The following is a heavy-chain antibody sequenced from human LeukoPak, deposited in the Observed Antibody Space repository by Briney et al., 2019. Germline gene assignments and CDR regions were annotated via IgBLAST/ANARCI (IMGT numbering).Heavy chain of an antibody. CDR2: ISSSGSTI. V-gene: IGHV3-48*03. CDR3: AKDDYYDSSGYFSAFDI. D-gene: IGHD3-22*01. J-gene: IGHJ3*02. Sequence: GGSLRLSCAAPGFTFSSYEMNWVRQAPGKGLEWVSYISSSGSTIYYADSVKGRFTISRDNSKNTLYLQMNSLRAEDTAVYYCAKDDYYDSSGYFSAFDIWGQGTMVTVSS. CDR1: GFTFSSYE.